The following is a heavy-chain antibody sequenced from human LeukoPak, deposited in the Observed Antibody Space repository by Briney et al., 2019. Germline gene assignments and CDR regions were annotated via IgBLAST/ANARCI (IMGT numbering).Heavy chain of an antibody. Sequence: PGGSLRLSCAASGFTFSSYAMHWVRQAPGKGLEWVAVISYDGSNKYYADSVKGRFTISRDNSKNTLYLQMNSLRAEDTAVYYCARDDGRSTPRTTVVTFFDYWGQGTLVTVSS. V-gene: IGHV3-30*04. CDR2: ISYDGSNK. CDR1: GFTFSSYA. CDR3: ARDDGRSTPRTTVVTFFDY. J-gene: IGHJ4*02. D-gene: IGHD4-23*01.